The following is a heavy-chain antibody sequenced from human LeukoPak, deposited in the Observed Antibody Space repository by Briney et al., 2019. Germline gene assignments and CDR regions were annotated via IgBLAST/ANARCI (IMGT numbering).Heavy chain of an antibody. D-gene: IGHD1-26*01. J-gene: IGHJ5*02. CDR1: GFTFSSYS. CDR3: ARDDSGSYSYWFAP. CDR2: ISSSSSYI. V-gene: IGHV3-21*01. Sequence: GGSLRLSCAASGFTFSSYSMNWVRQAPGKGLEWVSSISSSSSYIYYADSVKGRFTISRDNAKNSLYLQMNSLRAEDTAVYHCARDDSGSYSYWFAPGGQGTLVTVSS.